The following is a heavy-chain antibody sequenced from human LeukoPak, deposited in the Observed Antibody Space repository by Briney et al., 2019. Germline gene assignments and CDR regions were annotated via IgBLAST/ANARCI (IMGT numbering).Heavy chain of an antibody. CDR1: DDSITMYY. CDR2: VDHTGST. CDR3: AREDRDGYNSRGVDY. D-gene: IGHD5-24*01. Sequence: SETLSLTCTVSDDSITMYYWTWIRQPPGKGLEWIGYVDHTGSTKFNPSLNGRVSISRDTSKNLFSLKLSSVTAADTAVYYCAREDRDGYNSRGVDYWGQGTLVTVS. J-gene: IGHJ4*02. V-gene: IGHV4-4*08.